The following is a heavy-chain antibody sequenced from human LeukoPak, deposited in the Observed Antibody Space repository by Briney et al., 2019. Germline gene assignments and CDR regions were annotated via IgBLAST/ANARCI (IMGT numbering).Heavy chain of an antibody. J-gene: IGHJ4*02. D-gene: IGHD3-9*01. CDR3: ARDLWASAYYDILTGYCSFDY. Sequence: ASVKVSCKASGYTFTGYYMHWVRQAPGQGLEWMGWINPNSGGTNYAQKFQGRVTMTRDTSISTAYMELSRLRSDDTAVYYCARDLWASAYYDILTGYCSFDYWGQGTLVTVSS. CDR1: GYTFTGYY. CDR2: INPNSGGT. V-gene: IGHV1-2*02.